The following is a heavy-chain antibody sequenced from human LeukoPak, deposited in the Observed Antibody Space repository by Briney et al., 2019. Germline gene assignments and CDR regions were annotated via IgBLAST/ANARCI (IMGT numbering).Heavy chain of an antibody. CDR3: ARGDKWELLYYFDY. D-gene: IGHD1-26*01. J-gene: IGHJ4*02. CDR1: GYTFTGYY. CDR2: INPNSGGT. V-gene: IGHV1-2*02. Sequence: ASVKVSCKASGYTFTGYYMHWVRQAPGQGLEWMGWINPNSGGTNYAQKFQGGVTMTRDTSISTAYMELSRLRSDDTAVYYCARGDKWELLYYFDYWGQGTLVTVSS.